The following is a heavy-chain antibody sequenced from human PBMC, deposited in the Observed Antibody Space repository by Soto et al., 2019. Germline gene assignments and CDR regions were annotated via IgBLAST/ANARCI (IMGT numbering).Heavy chain of an antibody. V-gene: IGHV1-8*01. CDR2: MKPNSGNT. CDR1: AYTFTSYD. D-gene: IGHD3-10*01. Sequence: QVQLVQSGAEVKKPGASVKVSCKASAYTFTSYDINWMRQATGQGLEWMGWMKPNSGNTGYAQKFQGRVTMTRNTSINTAYMELSSLTSEDTAVYYCARANYGSGRGWFDPWGQGTLVIVSS. CDR3: ARANYGSGRGWFDP. J-gene: IGHJ5*02.